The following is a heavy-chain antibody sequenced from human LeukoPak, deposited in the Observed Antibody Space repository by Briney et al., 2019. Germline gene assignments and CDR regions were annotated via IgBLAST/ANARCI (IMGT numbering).Heavy chain of an antibody. CDR1: TXTEXX. V-gene: IGHV1-24*01. D-gene: IGHD6-19*01. CDR2: FDPEGGET. CDR3: AADTTIAVAGKDGYYGMDV. J-gene: IGHJ6*02. Sequence: TXTEXXXHWGGXXXGKGGGGGGGFDPEGGETIYPQKFQGRVTMTDHTSTDTAYMELSSLRSQDTAVYYCAADTTIAVAGKDGYYGMDVWGQGTTVTVSS.